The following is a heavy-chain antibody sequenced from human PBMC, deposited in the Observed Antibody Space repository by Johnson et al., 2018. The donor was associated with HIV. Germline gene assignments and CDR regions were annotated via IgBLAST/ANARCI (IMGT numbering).Heavy chain of an antibody. J-gene: IGHJ3*02. CDR2: IRHDGSNK. D-gene: IGHD7-27*01. CDR3: AKDRNWGASGAFDI. CDR1: GFTFSYYD. Sequence: QVQLVESGGGVVQPGGSLRLSCAASGFTFSYYDMHWVRQAPGKGLEWVAFIRHDGSNKYYADSVKGRFTISRDNSNNTLYLQMDSLRAEDTAVYYCAKDRNWGASGAFDIWGQGTMVTVSS. V-gene: IGHV3-30*02.